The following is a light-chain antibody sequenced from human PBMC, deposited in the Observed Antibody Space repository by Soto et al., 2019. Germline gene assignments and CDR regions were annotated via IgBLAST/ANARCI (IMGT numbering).Light chain of an antibody. CDR2: DAS. V-gene: IGKV1-33*01. CDR1: QDISNY. CDR3: QQNDYLLS. Sequence: ILLTQSPSSLSASIGDRVTMTCQASQDISNYLNWYQQKPGKVPKLLIYDASNLEGGVPSRFSGSGSGTEFTLTISGLQPEDIATYYCQQNDYLLSFGGGTKVDIK. J-gene: IGKJ4*01.